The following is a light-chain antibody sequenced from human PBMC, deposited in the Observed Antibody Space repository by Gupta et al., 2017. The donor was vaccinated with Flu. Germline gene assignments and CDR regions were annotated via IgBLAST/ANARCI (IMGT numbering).Light chain of an antibody. V-gene: IGKV1-33*01. CDR1: QDTRNY. CDR3: QQYESLPYT. CDR2: DAS. Sequence: DIQMTQSPSSLSASVGNRVTITCQASQDTRNYLNWYQQKPGKAPKVLIYDASNLETGVPSRFSGSASGTHFTFTINILQPEDIATYYCQQYESLPYTCGQGTKLEIK. J-gene: IGKJ2*01.